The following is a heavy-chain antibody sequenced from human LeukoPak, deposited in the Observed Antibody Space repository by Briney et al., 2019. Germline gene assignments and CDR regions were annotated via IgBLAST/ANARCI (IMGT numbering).Heavy chain of an antibody. CDR2: INHIGST. CDR3: ARRRLGLQGYSSGWYRVSWFDP. J-gene: IGHJ5*02. CDR1: GGSFSGYY. Sequence: SETLSLTCAVYGGSFSGYYWSWIRQPPGKGLEWIGEINHIGSTNYNPSLKSRVTISVDTSKNQFSLKLSSVTAADTAVYYCARRRLGLQGYSSGWYRVSWFDPWGQGTLVTVSS. D-gene: IGHD6-19*01. V-gene: IGHV4-34*01.